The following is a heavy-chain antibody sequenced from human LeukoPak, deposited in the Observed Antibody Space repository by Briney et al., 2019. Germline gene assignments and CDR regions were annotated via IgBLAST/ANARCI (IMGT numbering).Heavy chain of an antibody. CDR2: IKQEGSEK. D-gene: IGHD6-19*01. J-gene: IGHJ3*02. CDR3: ARGLYLYSSGWYPKTGRREDAFDI. V-gene: IGHV3-7*01. CDR1: GFTFSSYW. Sequence: PGGSLRLSCAASGFTFSSYWMSWVRQAPGKGREWVANIKQEGSEKYCVDSVKGRFTISRDNAKNSLYLQMNSLRAEDTAVYYCARGLYLYSSGWYPKTGRREDAFDIWGQGTMVTVSS.